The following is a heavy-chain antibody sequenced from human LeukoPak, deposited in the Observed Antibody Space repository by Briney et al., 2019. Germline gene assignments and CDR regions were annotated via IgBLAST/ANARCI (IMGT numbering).Heavy chain of an antibody. CDR2: IYSGGSA. D-gene: IGHD5-18*01. J-gene: IGHJ6*02. CDR3: TTDRPKTRGYSYGYYYYGMDV. V-gene: IGHV3-66*01. Sequence: GGSLRLSCAASGFTVSSNYMNWVRQAPGKGLEWVSVIYSGGSAYYADSVKGRFTISRDNSKNTLYLQMNSLRADDTAVYYCTTDRPKTRGYSYGYYYYGMDVWGQGTTVTVSS. CDR1: GFTVSSNY.